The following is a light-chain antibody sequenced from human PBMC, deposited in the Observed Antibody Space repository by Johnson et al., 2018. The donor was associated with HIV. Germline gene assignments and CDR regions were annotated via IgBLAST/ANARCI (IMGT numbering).Light chain of an antibody. CDR1: SSNIGTND. V-gene: IGLV1-51*02. CDR2: ENN. Sequence: QSVLTQPPSMSAAPGQKVTVSCSGSSSNIGTNDVSWYQQFPGAAPKLLIYENNKRPSGIPDRFSGSKSGTSATLGITGLQPGDEADYYCATWDTSLSVYVFGTGTKVTVL. J-gene: IGLJ1*01. CDR3: ATWDTSLSVYV.